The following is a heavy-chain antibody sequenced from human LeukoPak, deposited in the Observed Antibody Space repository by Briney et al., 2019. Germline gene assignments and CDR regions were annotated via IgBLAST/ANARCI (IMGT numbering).Heavy chain of an antibody. J-gene: IGHJ3*02. Sequence: SETLSLTCAVYGGSFSGYSWNWIRQPPVKGLEWIGEINHSGGTNYNPSLKSRVTISVDTSKKQFSLKLSSVTAADTAVYYCARDGEMVVAATEIAFDIWGQGTMVTVSS. V-gene: IGHV4-34*01. CDR1: GGSFSGYS. D-gene: IGHD2-15*01. CDR3: ARDGEMVVAATEIAFDI. CDR2: INHSGGT.